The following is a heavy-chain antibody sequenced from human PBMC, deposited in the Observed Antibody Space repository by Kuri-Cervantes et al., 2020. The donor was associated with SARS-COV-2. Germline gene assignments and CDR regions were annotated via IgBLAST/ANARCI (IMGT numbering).Heavy chain of an antibody. J-gene: IGHJ5*02. CDR2: INHSGST. Sequence: GSLRLSCAGYGGSFSGYYWYWIRQPPGKGLEWIGEINHSGSTNYNPSLKSRVTISVDTSKNQFSLKLSSMTAAGTAVYYCARGSPRGYSRSSTRRNWFDPWGQGSPVTVSS. D-gene: IGHD6-13*01. CDR1: GGSFSGYY. V-gene: IGHV4-34*01. CDR3: ARGSPRGYSRSSTRRNWFDP.